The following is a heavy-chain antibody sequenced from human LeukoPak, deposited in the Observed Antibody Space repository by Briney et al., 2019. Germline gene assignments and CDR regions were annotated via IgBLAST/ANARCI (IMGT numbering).Heavy chain of an antibody. Sequence: GGSLRLSCEVSGSTFSGFWMSWSGQAQGKGREWMASINSDGSEGYYADVVKGRFTISRDNAKNSLYLQINSLRAEDTAVYYCARSSYSSSSSVWGQGTMVTVSS. CDR1: GSTFSGFW. CDR2: INSDGSEG. V-gene: IGHV3-7*03. J-gene: IGHJ3*01. D-gene: IGHD6-6*01. CDR3: ARSSYSSSSSV.